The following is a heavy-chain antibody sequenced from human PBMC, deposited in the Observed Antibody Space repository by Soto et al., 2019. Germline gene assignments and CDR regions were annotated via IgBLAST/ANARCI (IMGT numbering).Heavy chain of an antibody. CDR2: IIPILGIA. D-gene: IGHD3-10*01. Sequence: SVKVSCKASGGTFSSYTISWVRQAPGQGLEWMGRIIPILGIANYAQKFQGRVTVTADKSTSTAYMELSSLRSEDTAVYYCARDYYGSGSYYRGTHYYYYYGMDVWGQGTTVTVSS. V-gene: IGHV1-69*04. CDR3: ARDYYGSGSYYRGTHYYYYYGMDV. CDR1: GGTFSSYT. J-gene: IGHJ6*02.